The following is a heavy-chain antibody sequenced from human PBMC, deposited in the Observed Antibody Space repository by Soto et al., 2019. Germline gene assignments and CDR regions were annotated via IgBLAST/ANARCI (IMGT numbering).Heavy chain of an antibody. J-gene: IGHJ3*02. CDR1: GGSISSYY. V-gene: IGHV4-59*01. Sequence: PSETLSLTCTVSGGSISSYYWSWIRQPPGKGLEWIGYIYYSGSTNYNPSLKSRVTISVDTSKNQFSLKLSSVTAADTAVYYCVRTPEGAFDIWGQGTMVTVSS. CDR2: IYYSGST. CDR3: VRTPEGAFDI.